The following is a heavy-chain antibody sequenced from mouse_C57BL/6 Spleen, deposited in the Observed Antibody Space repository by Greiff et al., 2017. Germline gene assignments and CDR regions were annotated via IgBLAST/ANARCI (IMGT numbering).Heavy chain of an antibody. Sequence: LVESGAELVRPGTSVKVSCKASGYAFTNYLIEWVKQRPGQGLEWIGVINPGSGGTNYNEKFKGKATLTADKSSSTAYMQLSSLTSEDSAVYFCARSGDYDYFDYWGQGTTLTVSS. V-gene: IGHV1-54*01. D-gene: IGHD2-4*01. J-gene: IGHJ2*01. CDR2: INPGSGGT. CDR1: GYAFTNYL. CDR3: ARSGDYDYFDY.